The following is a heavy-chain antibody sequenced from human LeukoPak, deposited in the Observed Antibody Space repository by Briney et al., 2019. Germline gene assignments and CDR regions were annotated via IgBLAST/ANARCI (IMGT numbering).Heavy chain of an antibody. CDR3: AREMYYDYVWGSYRPDAFDI. CDR2: IYYSGDT. J-gene: IGHJ3*02. CDR1: GGSISRYY. D-gene: IGHD3-16*02. Sequence: SETLSLTCTVSGGSISRYYWSWIRQPPGRGLEWIGYIYYSGDTNYNPSLKSRVTISVDMSKNQFSLKLSSVTAADTAVYYCAREMYYDYVWGSYRPDAFDIWGQGTMVTVSS. V-gene: IGHV4-59*01.